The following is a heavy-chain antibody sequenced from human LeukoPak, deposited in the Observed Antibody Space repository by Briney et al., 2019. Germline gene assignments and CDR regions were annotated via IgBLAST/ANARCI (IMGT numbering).Heavy chain of an antibody. CDR1: GDTFTDYY. D-gene: IGHD1-14*01. CDR2: VDPEDGET. V-gene: IGHV1-69-2*01. J-gene: IGHJ1*01. Sequence: ASVKVSCRVSGDTFTDYYMHRVQQAPGKGLEWMGLVDPEDGETIYAEKFQGRVTITADTSTDTAYMELSSLRSEDTAVYYCATVDNVTFQHWGQGTLVTVSS. CDR3: ATVDNVTFQH.